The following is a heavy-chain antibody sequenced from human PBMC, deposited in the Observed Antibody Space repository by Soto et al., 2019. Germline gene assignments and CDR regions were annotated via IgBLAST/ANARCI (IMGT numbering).Heavy chain of an antibody. CDR2: MYDTGST. J-gene: IGHJ6*02. CDR3: ARDLWGYCGTDCYPLDV. Sequence: QVQLQESGPGLVKPSETLSLTCTVSGGSISRYYWSWIRQPPGEGLEWMGYMYDTGSTVYNPSFKSRVTISVDTSKNQFSLKLNSVTAADTAVYYCARDLWGYCGTDCYPLDVCGQGTTVTVSS. D-gene: IGHD2-21*02. CDR1: GGSISRYY. V-gene: IGHV4-59*01.